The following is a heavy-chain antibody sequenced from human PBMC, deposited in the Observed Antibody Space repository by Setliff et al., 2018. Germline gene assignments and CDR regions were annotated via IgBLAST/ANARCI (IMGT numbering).Heavy chain of an antibody. V-gene: IGHV1-46*01. Sequence: ASVKVSCKASGYTLTNYYMHWVRQAPGQGLEWMGIINPSGGLTRYAQKFQGKVTMTRDTSTSTVYMEVSSLRSDDTAVYYCVREGVDRRSSTDYRYYMDVWGKGTTVTVSS. J-gene: IGHJ6*03. CDR2: INPSGGLT. CDR1: GYTLTNYY. D-gene: IGHD6-6*01. CDR3: VREGVDRRSSTDYRYYMDV.